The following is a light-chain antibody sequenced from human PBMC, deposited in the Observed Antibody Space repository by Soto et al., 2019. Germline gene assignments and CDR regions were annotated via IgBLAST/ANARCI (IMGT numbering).Light chain of an antibody. CDR3: QQYDIWPPYT. CDR2: GAS. V-gene: IGKV3-15*01. J-gene: IGKJ2*01. CDR1: QSISSW. Sequence: MTQSPSTLSASVGDRVTITCRASQSISSWLAWYQQKPGQAPRLLIYGASTRATGIPPRFSGGGSGTEFTVTISSLQSEDFAIYYCQQYDIWPPYTFGQGTKVDIK.